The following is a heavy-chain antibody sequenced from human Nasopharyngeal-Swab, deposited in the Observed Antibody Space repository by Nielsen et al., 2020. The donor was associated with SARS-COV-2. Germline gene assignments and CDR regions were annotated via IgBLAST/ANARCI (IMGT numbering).Heavy chain of an antibody. CDR3: ARDLWREGYSSSWYPYYYYGMDV. J-gene: IGHJ6*02. V-gene: IGHV3-21*01. D-gene: IGHD6-13*01. Sequence: GESLKISCAASGFTFSSYSMNWVRQAPGKGLEWVSSISSSSSYIYYADSVKGRFTISRDNAKNSLYLQKNSLRAEDTAVYYCARDLWREGYSSSWYPYYYYGMDVWGQGTTVTVSS. CDR1: GFTFSSYS. CDR2: ISSSSSYI.